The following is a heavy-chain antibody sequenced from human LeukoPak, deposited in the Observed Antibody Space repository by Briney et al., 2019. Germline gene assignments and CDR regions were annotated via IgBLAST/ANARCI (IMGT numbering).Heavy chain of an antibody. J-gene: IGHJ5*02. CDR1: GFTFSSFA. V-gene: IGHV3-30*18. Sequence: GGSLRLSCEASGFTFSSFAIHWVRQAPGKGLEWVAVISYDGSNEYYADSVKGRFTISRDNSKNTLYLQMNSLRAEDTAVYYCAKDDNYIRFLSWGQGTLVTVSS. CDR3: AKDDNYIRFLS. D-gene: IGHD3-16*01. CDR2: ISYDGSNE.